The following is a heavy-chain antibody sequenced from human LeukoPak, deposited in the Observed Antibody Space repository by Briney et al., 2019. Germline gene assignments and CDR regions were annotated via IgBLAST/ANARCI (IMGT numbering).Heavy chain of an antibody. CDR2: TGARGDTT. D-gene: IGHD6-6*01. Sequence: GGSPRLSCAASGFTFNTYGMAWVRQAPGKGLDWVSDTGARGDTTHYADSVKGRFTISRDNSKSMLYLQMSNLRAEDTAIYYCATALSLAMYWGQGTLVTVSS. V-gene: IGHV3-23*01. CDR1: GFTFNTYG. CDR3: ATALSLAMY. J-gene: IGHJ4*02.